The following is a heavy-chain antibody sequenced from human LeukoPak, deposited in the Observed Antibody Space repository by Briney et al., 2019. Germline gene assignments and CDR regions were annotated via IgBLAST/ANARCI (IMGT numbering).Heavy chain of an antibody. CDR2: TYYRVKWYN. CDR3: ARDHVYGSGRSYYFDY. Sequence: SQTLSLTCAMSGDSVSSNSAACNWIRQSPSRGLEWLGRTYYRVKWYNDYVVSVKSRITINPDTSKNQFSLQLNSVTPEDTAVYYCARDHVYGSGRSYYFDYWGQGTLVTVSS. V-gene: IGHV6-1*01. CDR1: GDSVSSNSAA. D-gene: IGHD3-10*01. J-gene: IGHJ4*02.